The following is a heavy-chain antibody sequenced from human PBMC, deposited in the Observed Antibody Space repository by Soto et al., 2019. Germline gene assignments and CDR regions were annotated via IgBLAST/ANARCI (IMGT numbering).Heavy chain of an antibody. CDR3: ATISDRGIAAALDF. J-gene: IGHJ4*02. Sequence: LSLSFAASTFIFTNYAVSLVRQAPGEGLEWVSAISGSGGTTYYAESVKGRFSISRDNSKNTLYLQLNSLRVEDTAIYYCATISDRGIAAALDFWGQGTLVTVSS. D-gene: IGHD6-13*01. CDR2: ISGSGGTT. CDR1: TFIFTNYA. V-gene: IGHV3-23*01.